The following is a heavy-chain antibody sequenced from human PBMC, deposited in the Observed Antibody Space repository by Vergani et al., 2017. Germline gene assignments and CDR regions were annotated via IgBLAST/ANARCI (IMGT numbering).Heavy chain of an antibody. CDR2: ISGSGGST. J-gene: IGHJ3*02. D-gene: IGHD3-22*01. Sequence: EVQLLESGGGLVQPGGSLRLSCAASGFTFSSYAMSWVRQAPGKGLEWVSAISGSGGSTYYADSVKGRFTISRDNSKNTLYLQMNSLRAEDTAVYYCARGDYYDSSGYFDAFDIWGQGTMVTVSS. CDR3: ARGDYYDSSGYFDAFDI. V-gene: IGHV3-23*01. CDR1: GFTFSSYA.